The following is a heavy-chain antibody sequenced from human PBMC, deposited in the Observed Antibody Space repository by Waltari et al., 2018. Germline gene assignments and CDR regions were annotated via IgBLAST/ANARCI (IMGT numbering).Heavy chain of an antibody. D-gene: IGHD6-19*01. J-gene: IGHJ6*03. CDR2: INNNAIP. CDR1: GFIVSSNY. Sequence: VQVVESGGGLIQPGGSLRLSCAVSGFIVSSNYMSWLRQPPGKGLEWLGEINNNAIPDENPSLKSRATISIETSKNQFSLKLDSVTAADTGVYYCARGWLQVAPPYYYYMDVWDRGTAVTVSS. CDR3: ARGWLQVAPPYYYYMDV. V-gene: IGHV4-34*04.